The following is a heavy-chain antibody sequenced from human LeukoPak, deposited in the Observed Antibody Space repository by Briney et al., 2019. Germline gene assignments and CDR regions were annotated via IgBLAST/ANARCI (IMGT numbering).Heavy chain of an antibody. CDR2: ISGSGGST. D-gene: IGHD4/OR15-4a*01. Sequence: PGGSLRLSCAASGFTFSSYAMSWVRQAPGKGLEGVSAISGSGGSTYYADSVKGRFTISRDNSKNTLYLQMNSLRAEDTAVYYCAKRRDYGTTTLSIYFDDWGQGTLVTVSS. V-gene: IGHV3-23*01. CDR1: GFTFSSYA. CDR3: AKRRDYGTTTLSIYFDD. J-gene: IGHJ4*02.